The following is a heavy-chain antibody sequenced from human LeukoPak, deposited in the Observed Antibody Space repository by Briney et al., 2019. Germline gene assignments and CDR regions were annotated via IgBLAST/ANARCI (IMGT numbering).Heavy chain of an antibody. CDR2: ISGSGGST. CDR1: GFTFSSYA. J-gene: IGHJ4*02. CDR3: ATSSGWYPKYFDY. D-gene: IGHD6-19*01. Sequence: GGSLRLSCAASGFTFSSYAMSWVRQAPGKGLEWVSAISGSGGSTYYADSVKGRFTISRDNSKNTLYLQMNSLRAEDTALYYCATSSGWYPKYFDYWGQGTLVTVSS. V-gene: IGHV3-23*01.